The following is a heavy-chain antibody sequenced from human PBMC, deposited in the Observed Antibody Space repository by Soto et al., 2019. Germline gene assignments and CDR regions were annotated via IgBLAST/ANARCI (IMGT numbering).Heavy chain of an antibody. CDR1: GFTFNIYG. V-gene: IGHV3-30*18. J-gene: IGHJ4*02. CDR3: AKDQASGQGSFDS. CDR2: ISYDGSNQ. Sequence: LRLSCAASGFTFNIYGMHWVRQAPDKGLEWVALISYDGSNQYYADSVKGRFTISRDNSKNTLFLQMNGLRADDTAVYRCAKDQASGQGSFDSWGQGTLVTVSS.